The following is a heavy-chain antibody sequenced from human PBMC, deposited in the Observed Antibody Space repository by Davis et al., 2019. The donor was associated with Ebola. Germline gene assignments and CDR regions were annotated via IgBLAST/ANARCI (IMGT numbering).Heavy chain of an antibody. J-gene: IGHJ6*02. V-gene: IGHV1-2*04. CDR3: ARGGTIWFRELLDYYYYYGMDV. CDR1: GGTFSSYA. D-gene: IGHD3-10*01. CDR2: INPNSGGT. Sequence: ASVKVSCKASGGTFSSYAISWVRQAPGQGLEWMGWINPNSGGTNYAQKFQGWVTMTRDTSISTAYMELSRLRSDDTAVYYCARGGTIWFRELLDYYYYYGMDVWGQGTTVTVSS.